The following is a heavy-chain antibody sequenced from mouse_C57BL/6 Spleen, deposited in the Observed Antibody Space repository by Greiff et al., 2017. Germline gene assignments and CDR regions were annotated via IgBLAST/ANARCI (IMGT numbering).Heavy chain of an antibody. J-gene: IGHJ3*01. D-gene: IGHD2-2*01. CDR1: GYTFTSYW. V-gene: IGHV1-50*01. CDR2: IDPSDSYT. CDR3: ARGGYEDWFAY. Sequence: VKLQQPGAELVKPGASVKLSCKASGYTFTSYWMQWVKQRPGQGLEWIGEIDPSDSYTNYNQKFKGKATLTVDTSSSPAYLQLSSLTSEDSAVYYCARGGYEDWFAYWGQGTLVTVSA.